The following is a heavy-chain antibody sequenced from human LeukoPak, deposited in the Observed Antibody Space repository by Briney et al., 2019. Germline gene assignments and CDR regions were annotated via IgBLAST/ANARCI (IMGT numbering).Heavy chain of an antibody. Sequence: PGGSLRLSCVASGFTFSNYWMSWVRQPPGKGLEWVANIKQDGSEKYYVDSVKGQFTISRDNAKNSLYLQMNSLRAEDTAVYYCARVGTPMVTIVAPYYMDVWGKGTTVTVSS. CDR1: GFTFSNYW. J-gene: IGHJ6*03. CDR3: ARVGTPMVTIVAPYYMDV. CDR2: IKQDGSEK. V-gene: IGHV3-7*01. D-gene: IGHD5-18*01.